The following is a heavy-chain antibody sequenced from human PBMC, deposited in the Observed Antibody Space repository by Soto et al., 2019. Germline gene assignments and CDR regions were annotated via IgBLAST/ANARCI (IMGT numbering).Heavy chain of an antibody. D-gene: IGHD3-22*01. CDR2: INPADSDT. CDR3: ARPDSSGWYDC. CDR1: GYIFTNHW. Sequence: GESVKISCRGSGYIFTNHWIAWVRQMPGKGLEWMAIINPADSDTRYSPSFQGQVTVSVDKSTTTAYLQWSSLRASDTAMYYCARPDSSGWYDCWGQGTLVTVSS. V-gene: IGHV5-51*01. J-gene: IGHJ5*01.